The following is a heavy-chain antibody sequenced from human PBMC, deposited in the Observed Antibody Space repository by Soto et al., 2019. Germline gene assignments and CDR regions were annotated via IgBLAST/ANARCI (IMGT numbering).Heavy chain of an antibody. CDR2: ISGSGGST. J-gene: IGHJ4*02. CDR3: AKSPFWYGGHSGGDY. D-gene: IGHD2-21*02. V-gene: IGHV3-23*01. CDR1: GFTFSSYA. Sequence: EVQLLESGGGLVQPGGSLRLSCAASGFTFSSYAMSWVRQAPGKGLEWVSAISGSGGSTYYADSVKGRFTISRDNYKNTLYLQRNSLRAEDTAVYYCAKSPFWYGGHSGGDYWGQGTLVTASS.